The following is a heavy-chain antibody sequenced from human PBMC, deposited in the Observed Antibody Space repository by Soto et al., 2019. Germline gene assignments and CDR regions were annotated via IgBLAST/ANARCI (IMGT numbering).Heavy chain of an antibody. CDR2: IYYSVST. Sequence: QVQLQESGPGLVKPSQTLSLTCTVSGGSISSGDYYWSWIRQPPGKGLEWIGYIYYSVSTYYNPSLKSRVTISVDTSKNQFSLKLSSVTAADTAVYYCASLSYYYDSSGYYWANAFDIWGQGTMVTVSS. CDR1: GGSISSGDYY. V-gene: IGHV4-30-4*01. J-gene: IGHJ3*02. CDR3: ASLSYYYDSSGYYWANAFDI. D-gene: IGHD3-22*01.